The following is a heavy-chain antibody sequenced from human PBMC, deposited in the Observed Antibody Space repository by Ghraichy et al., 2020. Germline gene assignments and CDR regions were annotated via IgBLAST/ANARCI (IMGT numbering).Heavy chain of an antibody. CDR1: GLTFTRYW. CDR3: AKDRGITFAP. D-gene: IGHD3-16*01. V-gene: IGHV3-7*03. CDR2: IKQDGSEK. J-gene: IGHJ5*02. Sequence: GGSLRLSCAASGLTFTRYWMTWVRQAPGKGLEWVANIKQDGSEKYYVDSVEGRFTVSRDNGKNSLYLQMDSLRAEDTAVYYCAKDRGITFAPWGQGTLVTVSS.